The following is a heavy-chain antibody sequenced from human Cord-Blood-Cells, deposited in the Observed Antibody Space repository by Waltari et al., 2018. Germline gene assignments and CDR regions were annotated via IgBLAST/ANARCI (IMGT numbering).Heavy chain of an antibody. D-gene: IGHD6-6*01. CDR3: AKVGYSSSSFDY. V-gene: IGHV3-30*18. J-gene: IGHJ4*02. Sequence: QVQLVESGGGVVQPGRSLRLSCAASGFTFSRYGMHWVRQAPGKGLEWVAVISYDGSNKYYADSVKGRFTISRDNSKNTLYLQMNSLRAEDTAVYYCAKVGYSSSSFDYWGQGTLVTVSS. CDR2: ISYDGSNK. CDR1: GFTFSRYG.